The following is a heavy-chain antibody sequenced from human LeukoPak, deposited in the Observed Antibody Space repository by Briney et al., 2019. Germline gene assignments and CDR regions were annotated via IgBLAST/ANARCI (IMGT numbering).Heavy chain of an antibody. CDR1: GGTFSSYA. D-gene: IGHD5-18*01. CDR3: ARTEGTAMVMYYFDY. V-gene: IGHV1-69*04. Sequence: GASVKVSCKASGGTFSSYAISWVRQAPGQGLEWMGRIIPILGIANYAQKFQGRVTITADKSTSTAYMELSSLRSEDTAVYYCARTEGTAMVMYYFDYWGQGTLVTVSS. CDR2: IIPILGIA. J-gene: IGHJ4*02.